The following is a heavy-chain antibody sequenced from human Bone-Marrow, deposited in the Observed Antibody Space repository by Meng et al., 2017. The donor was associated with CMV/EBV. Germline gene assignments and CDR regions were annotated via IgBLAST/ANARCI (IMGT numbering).Heavy chain of an antibody. Sequence: GESLKISCAVSGFTFSRSGMYWVRQAPGKGLDWVSLIPYGGNNKNYADSVKGRFTNSRDNAKNSLYLQMNSLRAEDTAVYYCARGYCSSTSCYHNWFDPWGQGTLVTVSS. D-gene: IGHD2-2*01. V-gene: IGHV3-33*07. CDR3: ARGYCSSTSCYHNWFDP. CDR1: GFTFSRSG. CDR2: IPYGGNNK. J-gene: IGHJ5*02.